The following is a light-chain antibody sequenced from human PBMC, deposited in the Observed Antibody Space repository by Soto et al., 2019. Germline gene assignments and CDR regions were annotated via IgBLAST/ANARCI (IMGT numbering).Light chain of an antibody. CDR1: QSVSSN. J-gene: IGKJ1*01. CDR2: GAS. V-gene: IGKV3-15*01. Sequence: EIVMTQSPATLSVSPGERATLSCRASQSVSSNLAWYQQKPGQAPRLLIYGASTRATGIPARFSGSGSGTEFTNTISSLQSEDFAVYYCQQDNNWPRTCGQVTKVEIK. CDR3: QQDNNWPRT.